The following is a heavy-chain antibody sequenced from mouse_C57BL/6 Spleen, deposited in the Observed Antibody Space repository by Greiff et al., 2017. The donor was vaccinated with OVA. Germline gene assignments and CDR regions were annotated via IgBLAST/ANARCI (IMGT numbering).Heavy chain of an antibody. Sequence: QSCKASGYTFTSYWMHWVKQRPGRGLEWIGRIDPNSGGTKYNEKFKSKATLTVDKPSSTAYMQLSSLTSEDSAVYYCARFYDYDVYYFDYWGQGTTLTVSS. CDR3: ARFYDYDVYYFDY. J-gene: IGHJ2*01. D-gene: IGHD2-4*01. V-gene: IGHV1-72*01. CDR1: GYTFTSYW. CDR2: IDPNSGGT.